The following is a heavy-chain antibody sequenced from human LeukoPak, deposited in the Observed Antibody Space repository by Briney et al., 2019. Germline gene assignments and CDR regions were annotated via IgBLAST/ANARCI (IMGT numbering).Heavy chain of an antibody. J-gene: IGHJ4*02. CDR1: GGSISSSSYY. V-gene: IGHV4-39*01. Sequence: SETLSLTCTVSGGSISSSSYYWGWIRQPPGTGLEWIGSIYYSGSTYYNPSLKSRVTISVDTSKNQFSLKLSSVTAADTAVYYCASYGDYVYYWGQGTLVTVSS. CDR3: ASYGDYVYY. D-gene: IGHD4-17*01. CDR2: IYYSGST.